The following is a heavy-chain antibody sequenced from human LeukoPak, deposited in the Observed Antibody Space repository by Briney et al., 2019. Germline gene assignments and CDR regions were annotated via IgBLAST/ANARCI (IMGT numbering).Heavy chain of an antibody. D-gene: IGHD2-21*02. CDR3: ARDSTPYCGGDCSLGY. CDR1: GFTFSDYY. Sequence: GGSLRLSCAASGFTFSDYYMSWIRQAPWKGLEWVAYISSSGSTIYYADSVKGRFTISRDNAKNSLYLQMNSLRAEDTAVYYCARDSTPYCGGDCSLGYWGQGTLVTVSS. V-gene: IGHV3-11*01. J-gene: IGHJ4*02. CDR2: ISSSGSTI.